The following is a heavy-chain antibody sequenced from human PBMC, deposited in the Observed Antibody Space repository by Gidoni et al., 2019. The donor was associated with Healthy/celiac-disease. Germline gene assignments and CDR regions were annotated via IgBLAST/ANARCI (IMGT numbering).Heavy chain of an antibody. Sequence: QVQLVQSGAEVKKPGSSVKVPCNVSGCTFTSSATSWVRQGPGQGLEWMGGIIPIFGTANYAQKFQGRVTITADESTSTAYMELSSLRSEDTAVYYCANSCYDSSGYYYEFDYWGQGTLVTVSS. J-gene: IGHJ4*02. V-gene: IGHV1-69*01. CDR2: IIPIFGTA. CDR1: GCTFTSSA. D-gene: IGHD3-22*01. CDR3: ANSCYDSSGYYYEFDY.